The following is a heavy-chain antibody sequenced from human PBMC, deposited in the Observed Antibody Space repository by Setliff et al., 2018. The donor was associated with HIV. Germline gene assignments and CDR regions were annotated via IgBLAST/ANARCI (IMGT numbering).Heavy chain of an antibody. V-gene: IGHV3-64*01. CDR3: ARSNGQWLKNWFDP. D-gene: IGHD6-19*01. Sequence: GESLKISCAVSGFTFSSYAMHWVRQAPGKGLEYVSTISSNGGSTYYANFVKGRFTISRDNSKNTLYLQMGSLRAEDMAVYYCARSNGQWLKNWFDPWGQGTLVTVS. J-gene: IGHJ5*02. CDR1: GFTFSSYA. CDR2: ISSNGGST.